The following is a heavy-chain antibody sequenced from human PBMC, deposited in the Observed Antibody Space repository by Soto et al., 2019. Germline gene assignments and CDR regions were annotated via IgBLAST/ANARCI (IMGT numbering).Heavy chain of an antibody. CDR1: GYTFTSYY. V-gene: IGHV1-46*03. Sequence: ASVKVSCKSSGYTFTSYYMHCVRQAPGQGLEWMGIINPSGGSTSYAQKFQGRVTMTRDTSTSTVYMELSSLRSEDTAVYYCARRYSSYDAFDIWGQGAMVTVSS. D-gene: IGHD5-18*01. CDR3: ARRYSSYDAFDI. J-gene: IGHJ3*02. CDR2: INPSGGST.